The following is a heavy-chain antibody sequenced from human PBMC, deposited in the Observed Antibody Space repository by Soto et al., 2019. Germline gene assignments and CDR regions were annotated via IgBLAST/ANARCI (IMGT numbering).Heavy chain of an antibody. D-gene: IGHD3-3*01. V-gene: IGHV3-9*01. CDR2: ISWNSGSL. CDR1: GFTFDAYA. Sequence: GGSLSLSCKASGFTFDAYAMHWVRQSPGKGLEWVSGISWNSGSLGYADSVKGRFTISRDNAKNSLYLQMNSLRPEDTALYYCAKERGYDFWSGPFHYWGQGTLVTVSS. CDR3: AKERGYDFWSGPFHY. J-gene: IGHJ4*02.